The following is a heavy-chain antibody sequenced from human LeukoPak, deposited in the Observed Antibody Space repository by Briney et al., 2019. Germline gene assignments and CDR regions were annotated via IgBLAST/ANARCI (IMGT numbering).Heavy chain of an antibody. D-gene: IGHD3-22*01. CDR1: GGTFSSYA. Sequence: ASVTVSCKASGGTFSSYAISWVRQAPGQGLEWMGRIIPILGIANYAQKFQGRVTITADKSTSTAYMELSSLRSEDTAVYYCARARYYYDSSGYRFDYWGQGTLVTVSS. V-gene: IGHV1-69*04. J-gene: IGHJ4*02. CDR3: ARARYYYDSSGYRFDY. CDR2: IIPILGIA.